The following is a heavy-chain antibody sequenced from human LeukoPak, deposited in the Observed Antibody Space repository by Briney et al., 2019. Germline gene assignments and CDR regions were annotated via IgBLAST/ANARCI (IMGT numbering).Heavy chain of an antibody. J-gene: IGHJ4*02. CDR2: ISSSGSTI. D-gene: IGHD3-9*01. Sequence: GGSLRLSCAASGFTFSSYEMNWVRQAPGKGLEWVSYISSSGSTIYYADSVKGRFTISRDNAKNSLYLQMNSLRAEDTAVYYCARDPSRGILTGYYYFDYWGQGTLVTASS. CDR3: ARDPSRGILTGYYYFDY. V-gene: IGHV3-48*03. CDR1: GFTFSSYE.